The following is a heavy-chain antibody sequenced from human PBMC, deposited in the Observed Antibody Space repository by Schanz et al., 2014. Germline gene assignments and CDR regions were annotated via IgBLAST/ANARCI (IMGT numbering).Heavy chain of an antibody. J-gene: IGHJ5*02. D-gene: IGHD5-12*01. CDR3: ARGPLGTSP. V-gene: IGHV1-18*01. Sequence: VQLEQSGAEVKKPGSSVKVSCKASGYTFTSYGISWVRQARGQGLEWMGWINPNSGTTNYAQKFQGRVTITRDTSASTAYMELTSLRSEDTAVYYCARGPLGTSPWGQGTLVTVPS. CDR2: INPNSGTT. CDR1: GYTFTSYG.